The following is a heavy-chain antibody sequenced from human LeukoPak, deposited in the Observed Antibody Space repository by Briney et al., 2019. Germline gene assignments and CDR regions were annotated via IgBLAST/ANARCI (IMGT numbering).Heavy chain of an antibody. J-gene: IGHJ4*02. V-gene: IGHV3-53*01. CDR1: GFTVSSNY. Sequence: GGSLRLSCAASGFTVSSNYMSWVRQAPGKGLEWVSVIYSGGSTYYADSVKGRFTISRDNSKNTLYLQMNSLRAEDTAVYYCAKAPPYKKYFDYWGQGTLVTVSS. D-gene: IGHD1-1*01. CDR3: AKAPPYKKYFDY. CDR2: IYSGGST.